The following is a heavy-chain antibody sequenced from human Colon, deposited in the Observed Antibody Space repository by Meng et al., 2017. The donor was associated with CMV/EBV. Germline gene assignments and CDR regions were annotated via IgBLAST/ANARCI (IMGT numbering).Heavy chain of an antibody. J-gene: IGHJ4*02. D-gene: IGHD5-12*01. CDR3: ARDSRGFLDY. CDR2: IYDRGSP. Sequence: GSLRLSCTVSGDSISLYYWTWIRQSPGKGLGFIGNIYDRGSPSYKSSLKSRVTIAQDTSKNQFSLKLNSVTSADTAIYYCARDSRGFLDYWGQGILVTVSS. CDR1: GDSISLYY. V-gene: IGHV4-59*01.